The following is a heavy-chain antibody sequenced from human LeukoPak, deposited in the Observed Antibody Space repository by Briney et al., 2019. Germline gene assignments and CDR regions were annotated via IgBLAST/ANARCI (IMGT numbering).Heavy chain of an antibody. Sequence: GGSLRLSCAASGFTFSSYAMSWVRQAPGKGLEWVSAISGSGRTTDYADSVKGRFTISRDNSKNTLYLQMDSLRAEDTALYYCAKSPLYYYGSGTSVYFDYWGQGTLVTVSS. V-gene: IGHV3-23*01. CDR2: ISGSGRTT. CDR3: AKSPLYYYGSGTSVYFDY. D-gene: IGHD3-10*01. J-gene: IGHJ4*02. CDR1: GFTFSSYA.